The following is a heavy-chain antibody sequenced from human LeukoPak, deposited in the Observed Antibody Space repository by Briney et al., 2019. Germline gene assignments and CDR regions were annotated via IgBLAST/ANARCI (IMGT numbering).Heavy chain of an antibody. CDR1: GGSISSYY. CDR2: INDSGST. Sequence: PSETLSLACTVSGGSISSYYWSWIRQPPGKGLEWIGEINDSGSTSYNPSLKSRVTISGDASKNQLSLKLSSVTAADTAVYYCARDPSGWYRDYGMDVWGQGTTVTVSS. J-gene: IGHJ6*02. D-gene: IGHD6-19*01. V-gene: IGHV4-34*01. CDR3: ARDPSGWYRDYGMDV.